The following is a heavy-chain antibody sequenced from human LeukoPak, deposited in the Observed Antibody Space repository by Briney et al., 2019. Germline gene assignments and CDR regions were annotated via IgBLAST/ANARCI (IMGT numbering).Heavy chain of an antibody. CDR1: GFTFDDYA. Sequence: GGSLRLSCAAYGFTFDDYAMHWVRQAPGKGLEWVSGISWNSGSIGYADSVKGRFTISRDNAKNSLYLQMNSLRAEDMALYYCAKGQQLVLFGAFDIWGQGTMVTVSS. J-gene: IGHJ3*02. CDR2: ISWNSGSI. CDR3: AKGQQLVLFGAFDI. V-gene: IGHV3-9*03. D-gene: IGHD6-13*01.